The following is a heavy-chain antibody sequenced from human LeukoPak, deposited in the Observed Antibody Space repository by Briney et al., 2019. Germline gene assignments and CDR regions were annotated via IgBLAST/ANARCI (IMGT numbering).Heavy chain of an antibody. J-gene: IGHJ5*02. CDR3: ARGPPLFDP. Sequence: PGGSLRLSCAASGFTFSSYDMNWVRQAPGKGLEWVSYISTDSSTMYYADSVKGRFTISRDNAQNSLHLQMSSLRAEDTAVYYCARGPPLFDPWGQGTLVTVSS. V-gene: IGHV3-48*01. CDR2: ISTDSSTM. CDR1: GFTFSSYD.